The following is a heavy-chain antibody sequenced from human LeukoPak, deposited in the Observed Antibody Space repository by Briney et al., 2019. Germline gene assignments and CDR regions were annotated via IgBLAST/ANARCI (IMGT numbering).Heavy chain of an antibody. J-gene: IGHJ4*02. V-gene: IGHV3-33*01. CDR2: IAYDGSRA. Sequence: GGSLRLSCAGSGYTFGGYGMHWFRQTPGKGLEWVAVIAYDGSRAFYADSVKGRFTISRDNSKNTMSVQMDDLRAEDTAVYYCTRYNNDHFDYWGQGTLVTVSS. CDR3: TRYNNDHFDY. CDR1: GYTFGGYG. D-gene: IGHD1-14*01.